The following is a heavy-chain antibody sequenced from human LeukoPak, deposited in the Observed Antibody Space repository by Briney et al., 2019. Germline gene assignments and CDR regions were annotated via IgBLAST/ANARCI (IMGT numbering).Heavy chain of an antibody. Sequence: GASVKVSCKASGGTFSSYAISWVRQAPGQGLEWMGGIIPIFGTANYAQKFQGRVTITADESTSTAYMELSSLRSEDTAVYYCARSPFTTGKYYDILTGYPRGYYYYMDVWGKGTTVTVSS. CDR2: IIPIFGTA. CDR3: ARSPFTTGKYYDILTGYPRGYYYYMDV. CDR1: GGTFSSYA. V-gene: IGHV1-69*13. D-gene: IGHD3-9*01. J-gene: IGHJ6*03.